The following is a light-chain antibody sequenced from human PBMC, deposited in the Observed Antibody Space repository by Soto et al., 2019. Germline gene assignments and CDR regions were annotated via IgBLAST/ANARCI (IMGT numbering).Light chain of an antibody. J-gene: IGLJ7*01. CDR1: SSDVGSYNL. CDR3: CSYAGSSTLAV. CDR2: EVS. Sequence: QSALTQPASVSGSPGQSITISCTGTSSDVGSYNLVSWYQQHPTKAPKLMIYEVSKRPSGVSNRFSGSKSDNTASLTIAGLQAEDEADYYCCSYAGSSTLAVFGGGTQLTVL. V-gene: IGLV2-23*02.